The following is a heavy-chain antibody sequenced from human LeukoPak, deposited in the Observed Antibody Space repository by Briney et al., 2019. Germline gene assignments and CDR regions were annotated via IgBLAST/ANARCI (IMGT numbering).Heavy chain of an antibody. CDR1: GGSISSSSYY. CDR2: IYYSGST. D-gene: IGHD2-21*02. V-gene: IGHV4-39*07. Sequence: SETLSLTCTVSGGSISSSSYYWGWIRQPPGKGLEWIGSIYYSGSTYYNPSLKSRVTISVDTSKNQFSLKLSSVTAADTAVYYYARAPRVVTALFDYWGQGTLVTVSS. J-gene: IGHJ4*02. CDR3: ARAPRVVTALFDY.